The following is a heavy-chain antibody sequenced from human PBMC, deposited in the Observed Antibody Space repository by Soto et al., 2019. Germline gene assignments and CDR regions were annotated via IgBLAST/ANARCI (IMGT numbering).Heavy chain of an antibody. V-gene: IGHV2-5*01. CDR2: TYWNGND. Sequence: ESGPTLVNPTRTLTLTCTFSGFSLTSSGVGVGWIRQPPGKALEWLALTYWNGNDRYSPSLRRRLAIKKATSENQVVLTMTNMDPLDTATYYCAHSGGGYDYSWGYFDYCGQGILATVSS. CDR1: GFSLTSSGVG. D-gene: IGHD5-12*01. CDR3: AHSGGGYDYSWGYFDY. J-gene: IGHJ4*03.